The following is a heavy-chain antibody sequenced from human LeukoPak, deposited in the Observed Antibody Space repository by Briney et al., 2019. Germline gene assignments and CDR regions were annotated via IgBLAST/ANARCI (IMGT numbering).Heavy chain of an antibody. CDR3: ARGLGDYNTDWFPVSGY. CDR2: MNPGNGDT. D-gene: IGHD3-9*01. V-gene: IGHV1-8*01. Sequence: ASVKVSCKASGYTFTTHDLTWVRQATGQGLEWMGWMNPGNGDTAYAQKFQGRVTMTRDTSMSTAYMELNNLGSEDTAIYYCARGLGDYNTDWFPVSGYWGQGTPLTVSS. J-gene: IGHJ4*02. CDR1: GYTFTTHD.